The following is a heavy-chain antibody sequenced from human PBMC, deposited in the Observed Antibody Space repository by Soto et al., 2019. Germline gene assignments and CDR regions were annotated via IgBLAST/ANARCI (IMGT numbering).Heavy chain of an antibody. V-gene: IGHV3-23*01. CDR1: GFTFDRYA. Sequence: EVTLLESGGGLAQPGGSLRLSCVGSGFTFDRYAISWVRQAPGERLQWIAAISGSADGTDYAPSVRGRFTISRDNAKKTVHLQMDSLRVEDTAVYFCAKDTVGGYSFWSGYYSDGLDVWGQGTLVTVS. D-gene: IGHD3-3*01. J-gene: IGHJ3*01. CDR3: AKDTVGGYSFWSGYYSDGLDV. CDR2: ISGSADGT.